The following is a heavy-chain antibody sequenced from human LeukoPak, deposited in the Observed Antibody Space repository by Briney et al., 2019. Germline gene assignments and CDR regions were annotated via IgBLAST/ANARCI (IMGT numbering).Heavy chain of an antibody. D-gene: IGHD3-10*01. J-gene: IGHJ4*02. CDR2: ISWNSGSI. Sequence: PGGSLRLSCAASGFTFDDYAMHWVRQAPGKGLEWVSGISWNSGSIGYADSVKGRFTISRDNAKNSLYLQMNSLRAEDTALYYCAKDTSWSYYYGLGGIDYWGQGTLVTVSS. CDR1: GFTFDDYA. V-gene: IGHV3-9*01. CDR3: AKDTSWSYYYGLGGIDY.